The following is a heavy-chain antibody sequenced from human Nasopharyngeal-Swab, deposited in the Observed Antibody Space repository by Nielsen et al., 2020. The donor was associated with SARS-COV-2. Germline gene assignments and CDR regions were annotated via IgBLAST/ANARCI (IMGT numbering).Heavy chain of an antibody. CDR1: GFTFSNLA. CDR2: ISYDGYNK. CDR3: AKGFGSYHTPFDY. J-gene: IGHJ4*02. Sequence: GGPLRLSCAASGFTFSNLAMHWVRQAPGKGLEWVAIISYDGYNKYYADAVKGRFTISRDNSKNTLYLQMNSLRAEDTAVYYCAKGFGSYHTPFDYWGQGTLVTVSS. D-gene: IGHD1-26*01. V-gene: IGHV3-30*18.